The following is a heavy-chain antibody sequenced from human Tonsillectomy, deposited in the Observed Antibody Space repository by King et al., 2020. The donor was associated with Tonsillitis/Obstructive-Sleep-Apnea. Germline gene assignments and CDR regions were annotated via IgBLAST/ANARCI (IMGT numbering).Heavy chain of an antibody. Sequence: VQLVESGGGLVQPGGSLRLSCAASGFTFSSYAMSWVRQAPGKGLEWVSAISGSGGSTYYADSVKGRFTISRDNSKNTRYLQMNSLRAEDTAVYYCEKETRVSVWGSYRYTNFDSWGQGTLVTVSS. V-gene: IGHV3-23*04. J-gene: IGHJ4*02. D-gene: IGHD3-16*02. CDR2: ISGSGGST. CDR1: GFTFSSYA. CDR3: EKETRVSVWGSYRYTNFDS.